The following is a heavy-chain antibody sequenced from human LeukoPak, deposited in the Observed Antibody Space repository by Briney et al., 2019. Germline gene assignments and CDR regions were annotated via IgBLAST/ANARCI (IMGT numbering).Heavy chain of an antibody. CDR1: GFTFSSYA. CDR2: ISYDGSNK. CDR3: ARDYYDSSGYADY. J-gene: IGHJ4*02. Sequence: GGSLRLSCAASGFTFSSYAMHWVRQAPGKGLEWVAVISYDGSNKYYADSVKGRFTISRDNSKNTLYLQMNSLRAEDTAVYYCARDYYDSSGYADYWGQGTLVTVSS. D-gene: IGHD3-22*01. V-gene: IGHV3-30-3*01.